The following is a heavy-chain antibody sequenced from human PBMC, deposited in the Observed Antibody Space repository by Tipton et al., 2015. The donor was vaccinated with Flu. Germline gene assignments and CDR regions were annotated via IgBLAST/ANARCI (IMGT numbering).Heavy chain of an antibody. CDR1: GDSIRNDYF. CDR3: ARDPSLGMPDYFDC. J-gene: IGHJ4*02. D-gene: IGHD2-2*01. Sequence: TLSLTCAVSGDSIRNDYFWGWIRQPPGKGLEWIATIHRSRSTKYNPSLKSRVTISVDPSMSQFSLRLTSVTAADTAVYYCARDPSLGMPDYFDCWGQGILVTASS. CDR2: IHRSRST. V-gene: IGHV4-38-2*02.